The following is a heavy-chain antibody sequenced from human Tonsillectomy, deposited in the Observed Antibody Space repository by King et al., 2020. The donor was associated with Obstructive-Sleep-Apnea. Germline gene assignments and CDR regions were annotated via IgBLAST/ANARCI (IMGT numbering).Heavy chain of an antibody. CDR3: ASLSAGGSETSPFDY. V-gene: IGHV3-64*07. CDR2: IIWNGCSK. CDR1: GFPFDYYA. J-gene: IGHJ4*02. D-gene: IGHD5-12*01. Sequence: VQLVESGGGLVRPGGALRLSCAVSGFPFDYYAMRWVRPAPGKGLEYVFGIIWNGCSKGYSDSVNGRFTISRDNSKNTLDLQIGSLRTEDMAFYYCASLSAGGSETSPFDYWGPETLVSVSP.